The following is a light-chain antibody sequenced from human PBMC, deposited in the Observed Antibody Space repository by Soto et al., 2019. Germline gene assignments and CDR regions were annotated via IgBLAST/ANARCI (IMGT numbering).Light chain of an antibody. Sequence: QSALTQPPSVSGSPGQSVTISCTGTSSDVGSYNRVSWYQQPPGTAPKLMIYEVTNRPSGVPNRFSASKSGNTASLTISGLQADDQADYSCTSYTSSSPWVFGGGTKLTLL. CDR2: EVT. J-gene: IGLJ3*02. CDR3: TSYTSSSPWV. CDR1: SSDVGSYNR. V-gene: IGLV2-18*02.